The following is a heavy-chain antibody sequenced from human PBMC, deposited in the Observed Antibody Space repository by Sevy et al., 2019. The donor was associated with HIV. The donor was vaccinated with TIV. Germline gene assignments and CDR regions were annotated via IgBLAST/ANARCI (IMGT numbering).Heavy chain of an antibody. D-gene: IGHD4-17*01. J-gene: IGHJ4*02. CDR3: ARDFYEFGDPRGFDY. CDR2: ISYDGSNK. V-gene: IGHV3-30-3*01. Sequence: GGSLRLSCAASGFTFGYYAMHWVRQAPGKGLEWVALISYDGSNKYYADSVRGRFTISRDNSKNTLYLQMDSLRPEDTAVYYCARDFYEFGDPRGFDYWGQGTLVTVSS. CDR1: GFTFGYYA.